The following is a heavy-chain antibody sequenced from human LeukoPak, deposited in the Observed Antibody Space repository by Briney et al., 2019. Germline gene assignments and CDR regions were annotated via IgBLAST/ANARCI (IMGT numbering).Heavy chain of an antibody. Sequence: GGSLRLSCAASGFTFSGSAMHWVRQASGKGLERVGRIRGKANSYATAYAASVRGRFTISRDDSKNTAYLQMNSLKTEDTAVYYCKSSGWYGGIDYWGQGTLVTVSS. CDR2: IRGKANSYAT. D-gene: IGHD6-19*01. J-gene: IGHJ4*02. CDR1: GFTFSGSA. CDR3: KSSGWYGGIDY. V-gene: IGHV3-73*01.